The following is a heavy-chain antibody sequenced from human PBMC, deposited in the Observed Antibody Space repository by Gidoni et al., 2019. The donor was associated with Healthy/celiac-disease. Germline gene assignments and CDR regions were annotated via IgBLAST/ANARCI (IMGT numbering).Heavy chain of an antibody. J-gene: IGHJ4*02. V-gene: IGHV4-34*01. CDR3: ARGRRISRSYGSGSYSPFDY. CDR1: GGSFSGFY. Sequence: QVQLQQWGAGLSKPSETLSLTCAVYGGSFSGFYWSGLRHPPAKGLEWVGEISHSGSTNYNPSLKSRFTISVDTSKNQFSLKLSSVTAADTAVYYCARGRRISRSYGSGSYSPFDYWCQGTLVTVSS. CDR2: ISHSGST. D-gene: IGHD3-10*01.